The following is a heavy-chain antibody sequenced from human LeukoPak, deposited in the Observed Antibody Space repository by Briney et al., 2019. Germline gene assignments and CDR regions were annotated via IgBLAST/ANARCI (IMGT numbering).Heavy chain of an antibody. V-gene: IGHV3-30*02. D-gene: IGHD4-11*01. Sequence: TGGSLRLSCAASGFTFSSYGMHWVRQAPGKGLGWVAVIWYDGSNKYYADSVKGRFTISRDNSKNTLYLQMSSLRSEDTAVYYCAKDSTTLTLTFDYWGQGTLVTVSS. CDR1: GFTFSSYG. J-gene: IGHJ4*02. CDR2: IWYDGSNK. CDR3: AKDSTTLTLTFDY.